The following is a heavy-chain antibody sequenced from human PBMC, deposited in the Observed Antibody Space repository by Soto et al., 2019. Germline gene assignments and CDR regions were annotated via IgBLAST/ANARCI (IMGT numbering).Heavy chain of an antibody. CDR3: AKDRHIQLWFHNWFVP. Sequence: GGSLRLSCATSGFTFSSDAMSWVRQAPGKGLEWVSAISGSGGSTYYADSVKGRFTISRDNSKNTLYLQMNSLRAEDTAVYYCAKDRHIQLWFHNWFVPWGQGTLVTVSS. J-gene: IGHJ5*02. CDR2: ISGSGGST. D-gene: IGHD5-18*01. CDR1: GFTFSSDA. V-gene: IGHV3-23*01.